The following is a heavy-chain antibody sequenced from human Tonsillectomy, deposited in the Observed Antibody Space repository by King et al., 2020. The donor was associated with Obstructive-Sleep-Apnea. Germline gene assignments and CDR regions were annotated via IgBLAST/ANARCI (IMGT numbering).Heavy chain of an antibody. J-gene: IGHJ4*02. CDR3: AGGSGRLHDS. CDR1: GFTFSSYW. CDR2: IKQDGSER. Sequence: VQLVESGGGLVQPGGSLRLSCAASGFTFSSYWMSWVRQPPGKGLEWVANIKQDGSERYYVDSVKGRFTISRDNAQSSLYLQVNSLRADDTAVYYCAGGSGRLHDSWGQGTLVTVSS. V-gene: IGHV3-7*04. D-gene: IGHD6-19*01.